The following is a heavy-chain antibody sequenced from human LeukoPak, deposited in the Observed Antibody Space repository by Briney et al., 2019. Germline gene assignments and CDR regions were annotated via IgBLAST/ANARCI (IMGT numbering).Heavy chain of an antibody. CDR1: GASISSYY. V-gene: IGHV4-59*08. CDR3: ATRYYDILTGYYYFDY. J-gene: IGHJ4*02. D-gene: IGHD3-9*01. CDR2: VYYSGST. Sequence: SETLSLTCTVSGASISSYYWTWIRQPPGKGLDWIGYVYYSGSTNYNPSLKSRVAISVDTSKNQFSLKLSSVTAADTAVYYCATRYYDILTGYYYFDYWGQGTLVTVSS.